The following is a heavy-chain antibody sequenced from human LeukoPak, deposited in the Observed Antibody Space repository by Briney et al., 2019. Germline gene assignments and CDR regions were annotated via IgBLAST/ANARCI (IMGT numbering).Heavy chain of an antibody. Sequence: SETLSLTCTVSGDSISAYYWSWIRQPAGKGLEWIGRIYPNGATNYNPSLKSRVTMSIDTSKNQFSLKLSSVTAADTAVYYCARDLQDLGQGTLVTVSS. V-gene: IGHV4-4*07. CDR1: GDSISAYY. CDR3: ARDLQD. J-gene: IGHJ4*02. CDR2: IYPNGAT.